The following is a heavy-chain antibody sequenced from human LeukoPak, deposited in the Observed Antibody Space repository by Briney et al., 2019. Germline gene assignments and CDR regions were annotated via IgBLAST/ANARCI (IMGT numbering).Heavy chain of an antibody. Sequence: GGSLRLSCAASGFTFSTYAMSWVRQAPGKGLDWVSTISDGGSDTHYADSVKGRFTISRDNSKNTLYLQMNSLRAEDTAVYYCARERPVGATPFDFWGQGTLVTVSS. V-gene: IGHV3-23*01. CDR3: ARERPVGATPFDF. CDR1: GFTFSTYA. CDR2: ISDGGSDT. J-gene: IGHJ4*02. D-gene: IGHD1-26*01.